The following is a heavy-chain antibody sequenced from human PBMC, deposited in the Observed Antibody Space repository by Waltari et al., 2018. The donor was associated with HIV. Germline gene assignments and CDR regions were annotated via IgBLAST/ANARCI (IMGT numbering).Heavy chain of an antibody. J-gene: IGHJ4*02. D-gene: IGHD3-10*01. CDR2: VIPVAGTA. CDR3: ASARETMGVDFDS. CDR1: GGPLIGHS. Sequence: HVHQVPSGAEVKKPGTSVTSSCKASGGPLIGHSFNCVRQAPGQGLEWMGRVIPVAGTANKAQRFQDRVTITADKIATTVYMEWRSLRLDDTAMYYCASARETMGVDFDSWGQGTPVTV. V-gene: IGHV1-69*08.